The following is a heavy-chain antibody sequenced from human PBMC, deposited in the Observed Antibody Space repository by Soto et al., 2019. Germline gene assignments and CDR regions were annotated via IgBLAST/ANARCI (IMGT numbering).Heavy chain of an antibody. CDR2: ISPYNGNT. CDR3: ARDGEYYYDSSGYYCDY. V-gene: IGHV1-18*01. J-gene: IGHJ4*02. CDR1: GYRFVTYG. Sequence: ASVKVSCKASGYRFVTYGISWVRQAPGQGLEWMGWISPYNGNTFYAQKLQGRVTMTTDTSTSTAYMELRSLRSDDTAVYYCARDGEYYYDSSGYYCDYWGQGTLVTVSS. D-gene: IGHD3-22*01.